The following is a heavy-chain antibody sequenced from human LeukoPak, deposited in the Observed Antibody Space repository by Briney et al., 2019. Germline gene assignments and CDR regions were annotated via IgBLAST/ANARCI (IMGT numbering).Heavy chain of an antibody. CDR2: ISGSGGTT. CDR3: AKDIAAAGTPYYFDY. D-gene: IGHD6-13*01. CDR1: GFTFSSYS. V-gene: IGHV3-23*01. Sequence: GGSLRLSCAASGFTFSSYSMNWVRQAPGKGLEWVSTISGSGGTTYYADSVKGRFTISRDNSKNTLYLQMNSLRAEDTAIYYCAKDIAAAGTPYYFDYWGQGTLVTVSS. J-gene: IGHJ4*02.